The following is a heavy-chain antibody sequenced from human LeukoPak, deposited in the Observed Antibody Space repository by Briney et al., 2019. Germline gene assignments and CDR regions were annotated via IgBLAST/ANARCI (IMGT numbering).Heavy chain of an antibody. Sequence: GGSLRLSCAASGFTFSSYAMSWVRQAPGKGLEWVSAISGSGGSTYYADSVKGRFTISRDNSKNTLYQQMNSLRAEDTAVYYCAKAEYYYGSGSYGAYFDYWGQGTLVTVSS. CDR1: GFTFSSYA. D-gene: IGHD3-10*01. CDR3: AKAEYYYGSGSYGAYFDY. J-gene: IGHJ4*02. V-gene: IGHV3-23*01. CDR2: ISGSGGST.